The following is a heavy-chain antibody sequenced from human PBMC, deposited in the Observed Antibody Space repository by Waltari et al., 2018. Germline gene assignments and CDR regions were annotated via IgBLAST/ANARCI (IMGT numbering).Heavy chain of an antibody. V-gene: IGHV4-4*02. D-gene: IGHD1-1*01. J-gene: IGHJ4*02. Sequence: QLQLQESGPGLVKPSGTLSLICAVSGDSMRTSDYWSWVRQPPGKGLEWIGQVRGDGKANDNPSFASRVTMSLDTSTYHFALKLTSATAADTALYDCARDRGRGLYLDTWGQGTLVTVSP. CDR3: ARDRGRGLYLDT. CDR1: GDSMRTSDY. CDR2: VRGDGKA.